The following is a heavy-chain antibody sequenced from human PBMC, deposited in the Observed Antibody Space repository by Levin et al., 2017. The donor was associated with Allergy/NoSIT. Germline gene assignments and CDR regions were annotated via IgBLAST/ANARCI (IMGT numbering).Heavy chain of an antibody. J-gene: IGHJ6*02. CDR2: INYRGVT. D-gene: IGHD5/OR15-5a*01. Sequence: PSQTLSLTCSVSGGSVSSGTYYWSWIRRPPGKGLEWIGYINYRGVTKYNPSLKSRVTISVDTSKNEFSLKVTSVTAADTAVYYCARNRIIVSGGNDYYYGMDVWGQGTTVTVSS. V-gene: IGHV4-61*01. CDR1: GGSVSSGTYY. CDR3: ARNRIIVSGGNDYYYGMDV.